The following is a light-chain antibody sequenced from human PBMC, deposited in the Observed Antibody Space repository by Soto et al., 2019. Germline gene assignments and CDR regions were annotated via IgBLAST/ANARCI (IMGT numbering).Light chain of an antibody. Sequence: QSALTQPASVSGSPGQSITISCTGTSSDVGGYNYVSWYQQHPGKAPKLMIYEVSSRPSGVSYRFSASKSGNTASLTISGLQAEDEADYYCSSYTSNSTYVFGTGTKAPS. V-gene: IGLV2-14*01. CDR3: SSYTSNSTYV. J-gene: IGLJ1*01. CDR2: EVS. CDR1: SSDVGGYNY.